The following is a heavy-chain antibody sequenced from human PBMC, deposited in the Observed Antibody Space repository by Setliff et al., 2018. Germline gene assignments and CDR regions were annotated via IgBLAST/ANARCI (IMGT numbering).Heavy chain of an antibody. CDR1: GGSINSYY. V-gene: IGHV4-59*01. CDR2: IYYSGNSNYDT. Sequence: SETLSLTCIVSGGSINSYYWNWIRQPPGKGLEWIGYIYYSGNSNYDTNYNPSLKSRVTILSDTSKNQFSLKLSSVTAADTAVYYCARSQSFNFWSGYFWFDPWGQGTLVTVSS. CDR3: ARSQSFNFWSGYFWFDP. J-gene: IGHJ5*02. D-gene: IGHD3-3*01.